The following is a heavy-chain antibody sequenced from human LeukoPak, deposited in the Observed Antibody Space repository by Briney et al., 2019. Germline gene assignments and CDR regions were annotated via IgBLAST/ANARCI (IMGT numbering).Heavy chain of an antibody. Sequence: LSLTCAVSGGSISSGGYSWSWVRQAPGKGLEWVSAISGSGGSTYYADSVKGRFTISRDNSKNTLYLQMNSLRAEDTAVYYCAKHFATYYDILTGYLSPFDYWGQGTLVTVSS. D-gene: IGHD3-9*01. CDR2: ISGSGGST. J-gene: IGHJ4*02. CDR1: GGSISSGGYS. V-gene: IGHV3-23*01. CDR3: AKHFATYYDILTGYLSPFDY.